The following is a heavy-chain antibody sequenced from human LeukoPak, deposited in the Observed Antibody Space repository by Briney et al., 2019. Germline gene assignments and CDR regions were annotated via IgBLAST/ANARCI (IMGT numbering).Heavy chain of an antibody. J-gene: IGHJ4*02. Sequence: ASVKVSCKVSGYTLTELSMHWVRQAPGKGLEWMGGFDPEDGETIYAQKFQGRVTMSEDTSTDTAYMELSSLRSEDTAVYYCATGFMVRGVKTFDYWGQGTLVTVSS. CDR1: GYTLTELS. V-gene: IGHV1-24*01. CDR3: ATGFMVRGVKTFDY. D-gene: IGHD3-10*01. CDR2: FDPEDGET.